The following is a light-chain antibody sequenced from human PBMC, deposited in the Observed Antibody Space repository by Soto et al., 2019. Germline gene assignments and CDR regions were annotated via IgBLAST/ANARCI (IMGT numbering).Light chain of an antibody. Sequence: QSVLTQPASVSGSPGQSITISCTGTSSDVGYYNYVSWYRQHPGKAPRLMIYEVNNRPSGVSNRFSGSKSGNTASLTISGLQAEDEADYYCSSCTSSSTLLYVFGTGTKPPS. J-gene: IGLJ1*01. CDR3: SSCTSSSTLLYV. V-gene: IGLV2-14*01. CDR1: SSDVGYYNY. CDR2: EVN.